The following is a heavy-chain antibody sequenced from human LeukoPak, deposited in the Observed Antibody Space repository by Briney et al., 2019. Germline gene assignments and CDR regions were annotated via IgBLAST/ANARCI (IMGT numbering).Heavy chain of an antibody. CDR2: ISSSGSTI. J-gene: IGHJ3*02. D-gene: IGHD3-10*01. Sequence: PGGSLRLSCAASGFTFSSYEMNWVRQAPGKGLEWVSYISSSGSTIYYADSVKGRFTISRDNAKNSLYLQMNSLRAEDTAVYYCARESASGSYSWDFDIWGQGTMVTVSS. V-gene: IGHV3-48*03. CDR1: GFTFSSYE. CDR3: ARESASGSYSWDFDI.